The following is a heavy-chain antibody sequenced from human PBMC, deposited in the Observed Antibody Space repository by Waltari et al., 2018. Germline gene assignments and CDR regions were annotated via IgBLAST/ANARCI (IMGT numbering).Heavy chain of an antibody. Sequence: QVQLVQSGAEVKKPGSSVKVSCKASGGTFSSYAISWVRQAPGQGLEWMGRIIPIFGTANYAQKFQGRVTITADKSTSTAYMELSSLRSEDTAVYYCARVNSYYDSSGYCYYFDYWGQGTLVTVSS. CDR2: IIPIFGTA. V-gene: IGHV1-69*08. CDR3: ARVNSYYDSSGYCYYFDY. D-gene: IGHD3-22*01. J-gene: IGHJ4*02. CDR1: GGTFSSYA.